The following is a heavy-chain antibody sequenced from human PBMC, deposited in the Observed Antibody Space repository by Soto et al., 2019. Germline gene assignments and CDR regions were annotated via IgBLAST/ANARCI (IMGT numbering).Heavy chain of an antibody. Sequence: ASVKVSCKASGYTFTSYYMHWVRQAPGQGLEWMGIINPSGGSTSYAQKFQGRVTMTRDTSTSTVYMELSSLRSEDTAVYYCASHIVVVPAAIDYFRFDYWGQGTLVTVS. D-gene: IGHD2-2*01. CDR2: INPSGGST. J-gene: IGHJ4*02. CDR3: ASHIVVVPAAIDYFRFDY. CDR1: GYTFTSYY. V-gene: IGHV1-46*03.